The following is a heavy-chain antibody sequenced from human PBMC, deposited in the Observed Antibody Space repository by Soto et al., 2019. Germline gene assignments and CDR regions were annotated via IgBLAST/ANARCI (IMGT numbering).Heavy chain of an antibody. D-gene: IGHD6-19*01. CDR1: GYTFTSYA. J-gene: IGHJ6*02. Sequence: ASVKVSCKASGYTFTSYAMHWVRQAPGQRLEWMGWINAGNGNTKYSQKFQGRVTITRDTSASTAYMELSSLRSEDTAVYYCASPGYSSGWFRATYYYYGMDVWGQGTTVTV. V-gene: IGHV1-3*01. CDR2: INAGNGNT. CDR3: ASPGYSSGWFRATYYYYGMDV.